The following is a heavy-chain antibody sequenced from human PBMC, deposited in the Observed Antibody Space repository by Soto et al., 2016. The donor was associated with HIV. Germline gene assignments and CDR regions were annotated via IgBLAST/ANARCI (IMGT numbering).Heavy chain of an antibody. D-gene: IGHD2-15*01. J-gene: IGHJ4*02. CDR2: INPNSGGT. CDR1: GYTFTGYY. Sequence: QVQLVQSGAEVEKPGASVKVSCKASGYTFTGYYMHWVRQAPGQGLEWMGWINPNSGGTNYAQKFQGRVTMTRDTSISTAYMELSRLRSDDTAVYYCATGYCSGGSCYSGKNLWNYWGQGTLVTVSP. CDR3: ATGYCSGGSCYSGKNLWNY. V-gene: IGHV1-2*02.